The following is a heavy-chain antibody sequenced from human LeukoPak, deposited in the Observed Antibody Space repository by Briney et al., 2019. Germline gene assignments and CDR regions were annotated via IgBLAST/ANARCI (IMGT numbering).Heavy chain of an antibody. V-gene: IGHV3-9*01. CDR3: ARGEYSSGWYVKDFDY. D-gene: IGHD6-19*01. CDR2: ISWNSGSI. J-gene: IGHJ4*02. Sequence: GGSLRLSCAASGFTFDDYAMHWVRQAPGKGLEWVSGISWNSGSIGYADSVKGRFTISRDNAKNTLYLQMNSLRAEDTAVYYCARGEYSSGWYVKDFDYWGQGTLVTVSS. CDR1: GFTFDDYA.